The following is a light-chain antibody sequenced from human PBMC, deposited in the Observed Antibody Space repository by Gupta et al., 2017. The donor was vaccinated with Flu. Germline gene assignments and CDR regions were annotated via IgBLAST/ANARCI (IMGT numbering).Light chain of an antibody. Sequence: DIQMSQSPSSLSASVGDRVTITCRASQSISSYLNWYQQKPGKAPKLLIYAASSLQSGVPSRFSGSGSGTDFTLTISRLQPEDFATYYCQQRESIFYTFGQGTKLEIK. J-gene: IGKJ2*01. CDR3: QQRESIFYT. CDR1: QSISSY. V-gene: IGKV1-39*01. CDR2: AAS.